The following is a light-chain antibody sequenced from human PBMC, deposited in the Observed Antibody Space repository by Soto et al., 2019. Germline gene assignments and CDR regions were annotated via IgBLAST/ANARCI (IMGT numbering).Light chain of an antibody. Sequence: QSALTQPASVSGSPGQSITISCTGTPSDIGNYNYVSWYQLHPGKAPKLMIYEVSNRPSGISNRFSASKSGNTASLTISGLQAEDEADYYCFSYTSSTAYVFGTGTQLTVL. CDR3: FSYTSSTAYV. CDR2: EVS. CDR1: PSDIGNYNY. J-gene: IGLJ1*01. V-gene: IGLV2-14*01.